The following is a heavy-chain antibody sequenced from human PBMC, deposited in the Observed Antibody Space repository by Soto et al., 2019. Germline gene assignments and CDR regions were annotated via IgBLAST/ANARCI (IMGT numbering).Heavy chain of an antibody. Sequence: GWALRLSCAASGFVFSNYAMFWFRQAPGRGLEWVSTIYAAGGSKYYAGSVKGRFTVSRDNSRDTLFLQMDSLRVEDTAIYFCAKDLIRGDGYEDPDYWGQGTLVTASS. D-gene: IGHD5-12*01. V-gene: IGHV3-23*01. CDR3: AKDLIRGDGYEDPDY. J-gene: IGHJ4*02. CDR1: GFVFSNYA. CDR2: IYAAGGSK.